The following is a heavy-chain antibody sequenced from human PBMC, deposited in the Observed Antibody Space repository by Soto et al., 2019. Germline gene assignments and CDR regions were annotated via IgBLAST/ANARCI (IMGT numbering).Heavy chain of an antibody. CDR2: IYSGGST. J-gene: IGHJ6*02. Sequence: PGWSLRPSCDVSVFTVSKTYITWVRQAPGKGLEWVSVIYSGGSTYYADSVKGRFTISRDNSNNTVYLQMNSLRDEDTAVYFCARDLVLTGYSDYYYYGMDVWGQGTTLTVSS. D-gene: IGHD3-9*01. CDR3: ARDLVLTGYSDYYYYGMDV. CDR1: VFTVSKTY. V-gene: IGHV3-53*01.